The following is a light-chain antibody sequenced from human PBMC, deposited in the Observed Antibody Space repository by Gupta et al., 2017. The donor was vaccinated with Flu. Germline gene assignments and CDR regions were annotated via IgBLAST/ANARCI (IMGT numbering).Light chain of an antibody. CDR3: QQRSGLPMYT. J-gene: IGKJ2*01. V-gene: IGKV3-11*01. CDR1: QSVSNQ. CDR2: DAS. Sequence: TLSLSPGDSAILSCRASQSVSNQLAWYQQRPGQPPRLLMYDASRRAAGIPARFSGSGSGTDFTLTITTLEPEDFAVYYCQQRSGLPMYTFGQGTKLEIK.